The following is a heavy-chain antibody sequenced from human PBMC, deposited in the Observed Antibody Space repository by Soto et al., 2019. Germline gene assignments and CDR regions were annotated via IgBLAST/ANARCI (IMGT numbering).Heavy chain of an antibody. V-gene: IGHV3-74*01. CDR1: GVTFSSYW. J-gene: IGHJ6*02. D-gene: IGHD6-13*01. Sequence: GGSLRLSCAASGVTFSSYWMHCVRQAPGKGLVWVSLINSDVSSTSYADSVNGRFTISRDNAKNTLYLKMTSLRAEDTAVYYCARDSDPIDSSSWYLYYYYYGMDVWGQGTTVTVSS. CDR2: INSDVSST. CDR3: ARDSDPIDSSSWYLYYYYYGMDV.